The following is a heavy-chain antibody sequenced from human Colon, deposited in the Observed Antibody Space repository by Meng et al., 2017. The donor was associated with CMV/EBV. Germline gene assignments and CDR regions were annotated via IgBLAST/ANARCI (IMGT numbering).Heavy chain of an antibody. Sequence: SGGPFTSNAISWVRQAPGQGLEWMGGLIPIFGTPKYAQKLQGRVTITADASTTTMYMELTSLTSDDTAVYYCARSPLPAALNWFDPWGQGTLVTVSS. J-gene: IGHJ5*02. CDR3: ARSPLPAALNWFDP. CDR2: LIPIFGTP. V-gene: IGHV1-69*01. CDR1: GGPFTSNA. D-gene: IGHD2-2*01.